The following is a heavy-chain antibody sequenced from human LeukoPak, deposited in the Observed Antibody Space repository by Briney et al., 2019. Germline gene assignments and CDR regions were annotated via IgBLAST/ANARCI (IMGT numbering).Heavy chain of an antibody. Sequence: PGGSLRLSCAASGFTFSSYGMHWVRQAPGKGLEWVAVISYDGSNKYYADSVKGRFTISRDNSKNTLYLQMNSLRAEDTAVYYCAKDSSSWLVYYFDYWGQGTLVTVSS. J-gene: IGHJ4*02. D-gene: IGHD6-13*01. CDR3: AKDSSSWLVYYFDY. CDR2: ISYDGSNK. V-gene: IGHV3-30*18. CDR1: GFTFSSYG.